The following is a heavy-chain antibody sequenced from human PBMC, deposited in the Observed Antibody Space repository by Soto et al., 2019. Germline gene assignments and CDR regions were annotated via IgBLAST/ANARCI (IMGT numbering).Heavy chain of an antibody. J-gene: IGHJ4*02. Sequence: PVGSRRLSCAASGFTFSDYYISWVRQAQREWLGWLSYISSSSSYTNYANSVKGRFTISRDNDKNSLFLQMNSLRADDTAVYYCARDLSSSSTNYFASWGQGTLVTVS. CDR3: ARDLSSSSTNYFAS. CDR2: ISSSSSYT. V-gene: IGHV3-11*06. CDR1: GFTFSDYY.